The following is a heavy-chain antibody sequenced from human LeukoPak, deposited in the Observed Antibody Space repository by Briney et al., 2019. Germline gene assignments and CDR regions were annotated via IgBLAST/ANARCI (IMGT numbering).Heavy chain of an antibody. Sequence: SETLSLTCAVSGGSISSYYWSWIRQPAGKGLEWIGRIYTSGSTNYNPSLKSRVTMSVDTSKNQFSLRLSSVNAADTAVYYCARVPAAGTGPDYWGQGTLVTVSS. J-gene: IGHJ4*02. V-gene: IGHV4-4*07. CDR3: ARVPAAGTGPDY. CDR1: GGSISSYY. CDR2: IYTSGST. D-gene: IGHD6-13*01.